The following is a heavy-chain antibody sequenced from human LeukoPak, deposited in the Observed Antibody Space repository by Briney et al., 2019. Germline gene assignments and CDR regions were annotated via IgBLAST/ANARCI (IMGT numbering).Heavy chain of an antibody. CDR2: IKQDGSEK. J-gene: IGHJ4*02. CDR3: ARGGSCPDD. V-gene: IGHV3-7*01. CDR1: GFTFTNYW. Sequence: GGSLRLSCAASGFTFTNYWMSWVRQAPGKGLEWVANIKQDGSEKYYVDSVKGRFTISRDNAKNSLYLQMNSLRVEDTAVYYCARGGSCPDDWGQGTLVTVSS. D-gene: IGHD2-15*01.